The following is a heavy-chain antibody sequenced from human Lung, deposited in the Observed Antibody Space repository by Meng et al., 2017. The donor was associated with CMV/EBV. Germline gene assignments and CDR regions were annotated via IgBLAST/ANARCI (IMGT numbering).Heavy chain of an antibody. Sequence: GGSLRLSCAASGFIFSTYGMHWVRQAPGKGLEWVAFIRYDESDKYYADSVKGRFTISRDNSKNTLYLQMNSLRAEDTAVYYCAKWGSGSYFDSWGQGTVVTVSS. D-gene: IGHD1-26*01. CDR3: AKWGSGSYFDS. J-gene: IGHJ4*02. V-gene: IGHV3-30*02. CDR1: GFIFSTYG. CDR2: IRYDESDK.